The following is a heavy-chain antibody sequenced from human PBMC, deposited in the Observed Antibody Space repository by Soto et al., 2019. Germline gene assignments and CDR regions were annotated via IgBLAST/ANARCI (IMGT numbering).Heavy chain of an antibody. CDR2: INHSGST. CDR1: GGSFSGYY. Sequence: QVQLQQWGAGLLKPSENLSLTCAVYGGSFSGYYWTWIRQPPGTGLEWIGEINHSGSTNYTPSLKSRVTISVDTSKNQFSLKLTSVTAADTAVYYCVRYKITGLFDYWGQGTLVTVSS. V-gene: IGHV4-34*01. D-gene: IGHD2-8*02. CDR3: VRYKITGLFDY. J-gene: IGHJ4*02.